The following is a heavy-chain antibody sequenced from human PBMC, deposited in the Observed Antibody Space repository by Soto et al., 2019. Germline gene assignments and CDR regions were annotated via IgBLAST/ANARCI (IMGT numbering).Heavy chain of an antibody. J-gene: IGHJ6*02. CDR2: FDPEDGET. CDR3: ATRGVSTIFGVVIRSYYYYGMDV. CDR1: GYTLTELS. V-gene: IGHV1-24*01. D-gene: IGHD3-3*01. Sequence: ASVKVSCKVSGYTLTELSMHWVRQAPGKGLEWMGGFDPEDGETIYAQKFQGRVTMTEDTSTDTAYMELSSLRSEDTAVYYCATRGVSTIFGVVIRSYYYYGMDVWGQGTTVTVSS.